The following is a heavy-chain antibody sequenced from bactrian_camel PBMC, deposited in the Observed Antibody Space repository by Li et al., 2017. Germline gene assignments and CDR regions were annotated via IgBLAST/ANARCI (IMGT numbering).Heavy chain of an antibody. CDR2: MYTGFGGGNI. J-gene: IGHJ6*01. CDR1: GRSNENYF. CDR3: VRGAEDGSWFGY. Sequence: HVQLVESGGGSVQAGGSLRLSCAISGRSNENYFLAWFRQPPGKEREGVAAMYTGFGGGNIYYDDSVKGRFTISKDNAKNTLYLQMNSLKPLDTAVYYCVRGAEDGSWFGYWGQGTQVTV. D-gene: IGHD6*01. V-gene: IGHV3S45*01.